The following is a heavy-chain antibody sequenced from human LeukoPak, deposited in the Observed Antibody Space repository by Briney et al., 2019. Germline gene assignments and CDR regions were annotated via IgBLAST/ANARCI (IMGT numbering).Heavy chain of an antibody. CDR2: IGTAGDT. Sequence: AGGSLRLSCAASGFTSSSYDMHWVRQATGKGLEWVSAIGTAGDTYYPGSVKGRFTISRENAKNSLYLQMNSLRAGDTAVYYCARTYYYYGMDVWGQGTTVTVSS. J-gene: IGHJ6*02. CDR1: GFTSSSYD. CDR3: ARTYYYYGMDV. V-gene: IGHV3-13*01.